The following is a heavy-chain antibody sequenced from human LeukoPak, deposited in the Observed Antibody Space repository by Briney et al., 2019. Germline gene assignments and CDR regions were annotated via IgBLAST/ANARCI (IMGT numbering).Heavy chain of an antibody. J-gene: IGHJ5*02. CDR1: GDSISSGYY. CDR2: ISYSGTT. CDR3: ARGWFGAFDP. Sequence: SETLSLTCSVSGDSISSGYYWGWIRQPPGKGLEWIGSISYSGTTYYNSSLKSRVSMSVDTSKNQFSLKLNSVTAADTAVYYCARGWFGAFDPWGQGTLFTVSS. V-gene: IGHV4-38-2*02. D-gene: IGHD3-10*01.